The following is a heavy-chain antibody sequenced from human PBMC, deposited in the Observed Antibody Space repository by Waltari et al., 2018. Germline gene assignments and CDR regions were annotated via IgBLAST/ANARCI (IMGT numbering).Heavy chain of an antibody. CDR2: ISSSSTI. CDR3: ARDLKNYYYYGMDV. V-gene: IGHV3-48*01. CDR1: GFTFSSYS. Sequence: EVQLVESGGGLVQPGGSLRLSCAASGFTFSSYSMNWVRQAPGKGLEWVSYISSSSTIYYADSVKGRFTISRDNAKNSLYLQMNSLRAEDTAVYYCARDLKNYYYYGMDVWGQGTTVTVSS. J-gene: IGHJ6*02.